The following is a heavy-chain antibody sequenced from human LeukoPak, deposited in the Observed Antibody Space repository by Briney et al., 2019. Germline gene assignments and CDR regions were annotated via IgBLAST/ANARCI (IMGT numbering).Heavy chain of an antibody. CDR2: INAGNGNT. CDR1: GYTFTSYA. V-gene: IGHV1-3*03. Sequence: ASVKVSCKASGYTFTSYAMHWVRQAPGQRLEWMGWINAGNGNTKYSQEFQGRVTIARDTSASTAYMELSSLRSEDTAVYYCARDNSVEDTAWWFDPWGQGTLVTVSS. J-gene: IGHJ5*02. CDR3: ARDNSVEDTAWWFDP. D-gene: IGHD4-23*01.